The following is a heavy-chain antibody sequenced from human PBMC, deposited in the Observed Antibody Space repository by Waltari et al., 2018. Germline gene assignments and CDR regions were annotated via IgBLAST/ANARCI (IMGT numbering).Heavy chain of an antibody. CDR1: GFTLSHYW. V-gene: IGHV3-7*01. CDR3: VRNRGWQQFDF. J-gene: IGHJ4*02. D-gene: IGHD2-15*01. CDR2: IKEDGGRK. Sequence: EVQLVESGGGLVQPGGSLRLSCAASGFTLSHYWMGWVRQAPGKGVECVAGIKEDGGRKDYVDSVKGRFTISRDNAKSTLYLQMNSLRAEDTAVFYCVRNRGWQQFDFWGQGTLVTVSS.